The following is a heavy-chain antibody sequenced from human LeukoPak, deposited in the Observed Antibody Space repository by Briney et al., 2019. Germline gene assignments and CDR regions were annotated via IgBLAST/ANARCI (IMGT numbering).Heavy chain of an antibody. J-gene: IGHJ5*02. Sequence: SETLSLTCTVSGGSLSSDYWSWGRQPPGNELEGIGYIYYTGSTNDNPSLKSRVTISLDTSKNQCTRKLNSATAADTAVYYCARDKSSGFHNWFHPWSQGTLVTVSS. CDR1: GGSLSSDY. CDR3: ARDKSSGFHNWFHP. V-gene: IGHV4-59*12. CDR2: IYYTGST. D-gene: IGHD3-22*01.